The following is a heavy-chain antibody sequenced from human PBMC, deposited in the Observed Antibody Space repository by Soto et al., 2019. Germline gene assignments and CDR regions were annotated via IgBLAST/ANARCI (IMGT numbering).Heavy chain of an antibody. V-gene: IGHV1-69*13. Sequence: ASVKVSCKASGGTFSSYAISWVRQAPGQGLEWMGGIIPIFGTANYAQKFQGRVTITADESTSTAYMELSSLRSEDTAVYYCAVPVQSSGWDPYYCYGMDVWGQETTVTVSS. CDR2: IIPIFGTA. CDR1: GGTFSSYA. J-gene: IGHJ6*02. D-gene: IGHD6-19*01. CDR3: AVPVQSSGWDPYYCYGMDV.